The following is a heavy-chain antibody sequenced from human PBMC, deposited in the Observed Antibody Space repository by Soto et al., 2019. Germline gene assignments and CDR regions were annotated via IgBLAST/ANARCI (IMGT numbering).Heavy chain of an antibody. V-gene: IGHV5-51*01. CDR1: GYRFADYW. CDR2: IYPGDSQT. CDR3: ARRLQRSGTFPYSWFDP. J-gene: IGHJ5*02. D-gene: IGHD1-26*01. Sequence: EVQLVQSGAEVKMPGEFLKISCKGSGYRFADYWIAWVRQMPGKGLEWVGDIYPGDSQTRYGPSFQGQVTISADKSISTVYLQWSSLKTSDTAIYYCARRLQRSGTFPYSWFDPWGQGTLVTVSP.